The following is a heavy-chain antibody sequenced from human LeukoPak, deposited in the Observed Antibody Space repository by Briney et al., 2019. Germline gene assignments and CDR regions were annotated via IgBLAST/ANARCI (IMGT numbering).Heavy chain of an antibody. CDR3: AKGFSPYRGEGAFDI. Sequence: PGGSLRLSCAASGFTFSSYGMHWVRQAPGKGLEWVAFIRYDGSNKYYADSVKGRFTISRDNSKNTLYLQMNSLRAEDTAVYYCAKGFSPYRGEGAFDIWGQGTMVTVSS. CDR2: IRYDGSNK. J-gene: IGHJ3*02. CDR1: GFTFSSYG. D-gene: IGHD3-10*01. V-gene: IGHV3-30*02.